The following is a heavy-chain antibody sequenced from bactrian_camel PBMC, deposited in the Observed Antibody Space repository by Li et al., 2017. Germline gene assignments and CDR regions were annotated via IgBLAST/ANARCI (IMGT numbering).Heavy chain of an antibody. CDR3: ATHIRPGRMNWWRLLQAPEYIN. CDR1: GYSGDC. Sequence: HVQLVESGGDSVQAGGSLRLSCVTSGYSGDCMAWFRQAPWKEREGVARIATGSGNTYYADSVKGRFTISKDNAKNTLYLEMNNLTPDDTAMYLCATHIRPGRMNWWRLLQAPEYINWGQGTQVTVS. J-gene: IGHJ4*01. D-gene: IGHD7*01. CDR2: IATGSGNT. V-gene: IGHV3S1*01.